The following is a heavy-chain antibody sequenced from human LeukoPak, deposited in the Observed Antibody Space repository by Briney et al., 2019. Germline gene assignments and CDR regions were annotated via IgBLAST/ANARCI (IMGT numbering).Heavy chain of an antibody. V-gene: IGHV4-59*11. J-gene: IGHJ6*02. CDR3: SVSIAVAGTYSYYGMDV. CDR2: IYYSGST. CDR1: GGSISSHY. Sequence: SETLSLTCIVSGGSISSHYWSWIRQPPGKGLEWIGYIYYSGSTNYNPSLKSRVTISVDTSKNQFSLKLSSVTAEDTALYYCSVSIAVAGTYSYYGMDVWGQGTTVTVSS. D-gene: IGHD6-19*01.